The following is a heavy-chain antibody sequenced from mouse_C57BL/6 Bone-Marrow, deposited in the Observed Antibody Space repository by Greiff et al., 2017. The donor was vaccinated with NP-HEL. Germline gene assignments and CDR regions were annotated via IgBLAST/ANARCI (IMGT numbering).Heavy chain of an antibody. V-gene: IGHV5-9-1*02. D-gene: IGHD3-2*02. Sequence: EVKVVESGEGLVKPGGSLKLSCAASGFTFSSYAMSWVRQTPEKRLEWVAYISSGGDYIYYADTVKGRFTISRDNARNTLYLQMSSLKSEDTAMYYCTRDSSGPHYYAMDYWGQGTSVTVSS. CDR1: GFTFSSYA. CDR3: TRDSSGPHYYAMDY. J-gene: IGHJ4*01. CDR2: ISSGGDYI.